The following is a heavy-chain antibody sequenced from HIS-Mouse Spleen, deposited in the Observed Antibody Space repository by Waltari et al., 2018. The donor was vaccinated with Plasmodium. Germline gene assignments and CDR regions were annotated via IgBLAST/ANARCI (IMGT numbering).Heavy chain of an antibody. V-gene: IGHV3-15*01. CDR1: GFTCRKAR. D-gene: IGHD2-15*01. Sequence: EVQLVESGGGLVKPGGSLRLSCAASGFTCRKARVRWVRQGPGKGMEWVGRMKSKTNGRRKDYASPVKGRLICTMEYSQDTLALQMDRLTPEQTAVYYRTTDRLRGGYYNYDGMDVWGQGTTFTVSS. CDR2: MKSKTNGRRK. CDR3: TTDRLRGGYYNYDGMDV. J-gene: IGHJ6*02.